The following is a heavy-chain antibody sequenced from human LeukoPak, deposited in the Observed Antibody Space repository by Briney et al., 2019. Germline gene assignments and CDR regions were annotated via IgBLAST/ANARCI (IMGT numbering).Heavy chain of an antibody. CDR3: ARVNYDSSGYCFDY. CDR1: GLTFSSYD. V-gene: IGHV3-13*01. D-gene: IGHD3-22*01. CDR2: IGTAGDT. J-gene: IGHJ4*02. Sequence: PGGSLRLSCAASGLTFSSYDMHWVRQATGKGLEWVSAIGTAGDTYYPGSVKGRFTISRENAKNSLYLQMNSLRAEDTAVYYCARVNYDSSGYCFDYWGQGTLVTVSS.